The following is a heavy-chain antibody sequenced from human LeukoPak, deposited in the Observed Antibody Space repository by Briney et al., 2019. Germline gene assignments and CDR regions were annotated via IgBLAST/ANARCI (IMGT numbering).Heavy chain of an antibody. CDR2: ISSSGSTI. J-gene: IGHJ4*02. CDR3: ARQYSYGSRAFDY. D-gene: IGHD5-18*01. V-gene: IGHV3-11*01. Sequence: GSLRLSCAASGFTFSDYYMNWIRPAPGKGLEWVSYISSSGSTIYYADSVKGRFTISRDNAKNSLYLQMNSLRAEDTAVYYCARQYSYGSRAFDYWGQGTLVTVSS. CDR1: GFTFSDYY.